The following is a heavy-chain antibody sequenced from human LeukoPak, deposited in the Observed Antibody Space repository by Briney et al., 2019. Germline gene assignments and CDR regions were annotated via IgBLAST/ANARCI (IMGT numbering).Heavy chain of an antibody. D-gene: IGHD5-18*01. CDR2: IWYDGSNK. V-gene: IGHV3-33*01. Sequence: GRSLRLSCAASGFNFFTYGMHWVRQAPGKGLEWVAVIWYDGSNKYYADSVKGRFTISRDNSKNTLYLQMNSLRAEDTAVYYCARGNTAMVTWGQGTLVTVSS. CDR1: GFNFFTYG. J-gene: IGHJ4*02. CDR3: ARGNTAMVT.